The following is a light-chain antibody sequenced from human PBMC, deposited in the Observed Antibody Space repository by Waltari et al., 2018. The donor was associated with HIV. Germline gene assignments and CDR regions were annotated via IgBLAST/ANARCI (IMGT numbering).Light chain of an antibody. J-gene: IGLJ2*01. CDR1: ALPTQY. CDR3: FSRDSSGRQGL. CDR2: EDY. Sequence: SPELAQPPSVSVSPGQTARNTCSGDALPTQYVYWYQQKSGQAPVLVIHEDYRRPSGVPEIFSGSSSGTIATLTISGAQVDDEADYYCFSRDSSGRQGLFGGGTKLTVL. V-gene: IGLV3-10*01.